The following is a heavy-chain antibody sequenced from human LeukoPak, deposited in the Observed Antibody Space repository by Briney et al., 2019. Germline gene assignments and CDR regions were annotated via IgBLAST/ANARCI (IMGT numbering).Heavy chain of an antibody. CDR3: AKSYGSGSYPKFDY. V-gene: IGHV3-23*01. Sequence: GGSLRLSCAASGFTFSSYAMSWVRQAPGKGLEWVSGISGSGGSTYYADSVKGRFTMSRDNSNNTLYLQMSSLRAEDTAVYYCAKSYGSGSYPKFDYWGQGTLVTVSS. D-gene: IGHD3-10*01. J-gene: IGHJ4*02. CDR2: ISGSGGST. CDR1: GFTFSSYA.